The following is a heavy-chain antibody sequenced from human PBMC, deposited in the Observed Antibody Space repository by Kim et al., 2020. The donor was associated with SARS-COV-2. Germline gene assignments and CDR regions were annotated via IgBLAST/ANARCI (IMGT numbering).Heavy chain of an antibody. CDR3: ARQASGRLVCYGEARQGLDV. V-gene: IGHV3-74*01. D-gene: IGHD3-10*01. CDR2: IKSNASRP. CDR1: GFTFSSYG. Sequence: GGSLRLSCAASGFTFSSYGMHWVRLRPGKGLEWVSRIKSNASRPTYADFVEGRFTIFRDNAKNTLYLHMNNLRDEDTAVYYCARQASGRLVCYGEARQGLDVWGQGTRVTVSS. J-gene: IGHJ6*02.